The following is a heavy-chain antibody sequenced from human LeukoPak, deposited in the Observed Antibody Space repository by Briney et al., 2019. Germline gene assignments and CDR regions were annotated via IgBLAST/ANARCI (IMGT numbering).Heavy chain of an antibody. CDR1: GFTFSDYY. Sequence: PGGSLRLSCEASGFTFSDYYMSWIRQAPRQVLEWVSSISSSSSYTNYADSVKGRFTISRDNAKNSLYLQMNSLRAENTAVYYCASGLLTGYPPGDYWGQGTLVTVSS. D-gene: IGHD3-9*01. V-gene: IGHV3-11*03. J-gene: IGHJ4*02. CDR2: ISSSSSYT. CDR3: ASGLLTGYPPGDY.